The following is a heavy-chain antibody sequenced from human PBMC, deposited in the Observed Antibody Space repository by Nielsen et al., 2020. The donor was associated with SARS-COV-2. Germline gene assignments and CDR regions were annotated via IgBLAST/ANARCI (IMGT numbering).Heavy chain of an antibody. CDR2: MNPRNGNT. CDR3: ARGLGDL. CDR1: GYTFTNYD. V-gene: IGHV1-8*01. Sequence: ASVKVSCKASGYTFTNYDINWVRQATGQGLEWMGRMNPRNGNTDYAQKFQGRVTLTRNTSETTAYMKVSSLTSDDTAVYYCARGLGDLWGQGTVVTVSS. D-gene: IGHD7-27*01. J-gene: IGHJ5*02.